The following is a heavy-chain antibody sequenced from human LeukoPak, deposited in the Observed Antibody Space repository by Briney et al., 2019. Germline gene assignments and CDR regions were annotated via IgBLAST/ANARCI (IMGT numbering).Heavy chain of an antibody. CDR1: GGSISSGDYY. J-gene: IGHJ6*03. Sequence: SETLFLTCTVSGGSISSGDYYWSWIRQPPGKGLEWIGYIYYSGSTYYNPSLKSRVTISVDTSKNQFSLKLSSVTAADTAVYYCARERGSDIVVVPAAMNYYYYMDVWGKGTTVTVSS. CDR3: ARERGSDIVVVPAAMNYYYYMDV. CDR2: IYYSGST. D-gene: IGHD2-2*01. V-gene: IGHV4-30-4*08.